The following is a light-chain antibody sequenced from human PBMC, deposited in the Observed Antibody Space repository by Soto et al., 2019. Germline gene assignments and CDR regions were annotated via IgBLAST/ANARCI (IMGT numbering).Light chain of an antibody. V-gene: IGLV2-23*02. CDR1: TSDVGIYNL. CDR2: EVD. J-gene: IGLJ3*02. CDR3: SSYAGSLWV. Sequence: QSALTQPASVSGSPGQSITISCSGTTSDVGIYNLVSWYQQHPGKAPKLVIYEVDKRPSGVSNRFSGSRSGNTASLTISWLQSEDVAGYYCSSYAGSLWVFGGGTKLTVL.